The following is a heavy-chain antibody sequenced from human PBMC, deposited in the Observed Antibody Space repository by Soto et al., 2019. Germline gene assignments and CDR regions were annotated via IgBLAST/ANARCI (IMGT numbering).Heavy chain of an antibody. CDR3: AAWSRSNCFDY. D-gene: IGHD1-1*01. CDR1: GFTFNTYW. J-gene: IGHJ4*02. CDR2: IKGDESEK. Sequence: GGSLRLSCATSGFTFNTYWMGWVRQAPRTGLEWVANIKGDESEKSYADSVKGRFTISRDNAKDSLYLQMNSLRAEDTAIYYCAAWSRSNCFDYWGQGTLVTVSS. V-gene: IGHV3-7*05.